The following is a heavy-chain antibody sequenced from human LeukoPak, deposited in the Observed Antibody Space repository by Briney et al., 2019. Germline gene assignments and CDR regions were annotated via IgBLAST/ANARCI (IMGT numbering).Heavy chain of an antibody. CDR2: ISSSGSTI. CDR1: GFTFSSYE. V-gene: IGHV3-48*03. CDR3: ARKTPVDWFDP. Sequence: GGSLRLSCAASGFTFSSYEMNWVRQAPGKGLEWVSYISSSGSTIYYADSVKGRFTISRDNAKNSLYPQMNSLRAEDTAVYYCARKTPVDWFDPWGQGTLVTVSS. J-gene: IGHJ5*02.